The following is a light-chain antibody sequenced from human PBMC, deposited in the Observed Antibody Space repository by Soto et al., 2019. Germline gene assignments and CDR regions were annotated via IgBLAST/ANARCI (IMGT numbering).Light chain of an antibody. V-gene: IGKV1-33*01. CDR3: QQYDNLPIT. J-gene: IGKJ5*01. CDR1: QSISNW. Sequence: DIKMTQSPSTLSASVGDRVTITCRASQSISNWLAWYQQKPGKAPKLLIYDASNLETGVPSRFSGSGSGTDFTFTISSLQPEDIATYYCQQYDNLPITFGQGTRLEI. CDR2: DAS.